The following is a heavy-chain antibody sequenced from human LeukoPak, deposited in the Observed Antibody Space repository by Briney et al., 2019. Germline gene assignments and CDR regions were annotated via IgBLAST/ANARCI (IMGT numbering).Heavy chain of an antibody. CDR3: ARDATVTPHFDY. D-gene: IGHD4-17*01. CDR2: INYSGST. J-gene: IGHJ4*02. V-gene: IGHV4-59*01. Sequence: PSETLSLTCTVSGGSNCTYYWSWIRQPPGKGLEWIGYINYSGSTNYNPSLKSRVTISVDTSKNQFSLNLSSVTAADTAVYFCARDATVTPHFDYWGQGTLVTVSS. CDR1: GGSNCTYY.